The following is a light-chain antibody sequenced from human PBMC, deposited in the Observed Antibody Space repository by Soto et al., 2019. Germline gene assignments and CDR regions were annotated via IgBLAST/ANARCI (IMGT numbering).Light chain of an antibody. CDR2: DTS. CDR3: QQRSNFSWT. V-gene: IGKV3-11*01. CDR1: QSVSSY. Sequence: EIGLTQSPATLSLSPGERATLSCRASQSVSSYLAWYQQKTGQAPRLLMYDTSNKATGIPARFIGSGSGTDFSLIISSLEPEDFAVYYCQQRSNFSWTFGQGTKVEIK. J-gene: IGKJ1*01.